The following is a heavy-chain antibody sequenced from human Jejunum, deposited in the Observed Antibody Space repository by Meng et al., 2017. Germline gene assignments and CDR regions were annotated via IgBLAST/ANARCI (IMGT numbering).Heavy chain of an antibody. CDR2: IGVDGVTS. Sequence: GESLKISCVASGFTFRNYGVSWVRQAPGKGLEWVSVIGVDGVTSYYADSVKGRFTISRDNSKNTLHLQMNSLRAEDTALYYCAKAAQTSTVKYGMAVWGQGTTVTVSS. D-gene: IGHD4-17*01. CDR1: GFTFRNYG. J-gene: IGHJ6*02. CDR3: AKAAQTSTVKYGMAV. V-gene: IGHV3-23*01.